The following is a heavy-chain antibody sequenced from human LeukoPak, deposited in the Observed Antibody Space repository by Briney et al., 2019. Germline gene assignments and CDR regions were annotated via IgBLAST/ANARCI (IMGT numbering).Heavy chain of an antibody. V-gene: IGHV3-30*02. J-gene: IGHJ6*03. Sequence: GGSLRLSCAASEFTFNSYAMHWVRQAPGKGLEWVAFIRYDGSYKYYADSVKGRFTISRDNSKNTLYLQMNSLRAEDTAVYYCAHSSGCRVSGCMDVWGKGTTVTISS. D-gene: IGHD6-19*01. CDR2: IRYDGSYK. CDR1: EFTFNSYA. CDR3: AHSSGCRVSGCMDV.